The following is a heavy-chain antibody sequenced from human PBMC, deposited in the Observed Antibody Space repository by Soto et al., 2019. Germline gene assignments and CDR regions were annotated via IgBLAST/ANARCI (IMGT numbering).Heavy chain of an antibody. CDR1: GGSISSGGYS. J-gene: IGHJ6*02. CDR3: ARVPDV. Sequence: PSETLSLTCAVSGGSISSGGYSWSWIRQPPGKDLEWIGYIYHSGSTYYNPSLKSRVTISVDRSKNQFSLKLSSVTAADTAVYNCARVPDVWGQGTTVTVSS. CDR2: IYHSGST. V-gene: IGHV4-30-2*01.